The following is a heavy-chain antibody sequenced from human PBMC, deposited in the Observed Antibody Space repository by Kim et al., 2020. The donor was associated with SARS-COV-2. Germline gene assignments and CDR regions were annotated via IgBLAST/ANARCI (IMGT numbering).Heavy chain of an antibody. D-gene: IGHD4-4*01. J-gene: IGHJ4*02. CDR3: ARGPNYSPFDY. Sequence: RLYADSVRGRFTIYRDNDKNSLFLQMNSLRAEDTAVYYCARGPNYSPFDYWGQGTLVTVSS. CDR2: R. V-gene: IGHV3-48*03.